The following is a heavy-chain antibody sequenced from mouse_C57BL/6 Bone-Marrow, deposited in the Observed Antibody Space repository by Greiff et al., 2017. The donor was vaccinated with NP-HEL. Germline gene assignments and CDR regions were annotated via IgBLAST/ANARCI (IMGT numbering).Heavy chain of an antibody. Sequence: QVQLQQPGAELVMPGASVKLSCKASGYTFTSYWMHWVKQRPGQGLEWIGEIDPSDSYTNYNQKFKGKSTLTVDTSSSTAYMQLSSLTSEDSAVYYCESEDYYGSRYSWFAYWGQGTLVTVSA. CDR3: ESEDYYGSRYSWFAY. CDR2: IDPSDSYT. J-gene: IGHJ3*01. CDR1: GYTFTSYW. D-gene: IGHD1-1*01. V-gene: IGHV1-69*01.